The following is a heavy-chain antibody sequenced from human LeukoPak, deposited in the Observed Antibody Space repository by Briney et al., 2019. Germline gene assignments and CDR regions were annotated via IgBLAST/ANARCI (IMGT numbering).Heavy chain of an antibody. CDR2: IWYDGSNK. CDR3: ARSDIVATIDAFDM. D-gene: IGHD5-12*01. V-gene: IGHV3-33*01. J-gene: IGHJ3*02. Sequence: PGGSLRLSCAASGFTFSSYGMHWVRQAPGKGLEWVAVIWYDGSNKYYADSVKGRFTISRNNSKNTLYLQMNSLRAEDTAVYHCARSDIVATIDAFDMWGQGTMVTVSS. CDR1: GFTFSSYG.